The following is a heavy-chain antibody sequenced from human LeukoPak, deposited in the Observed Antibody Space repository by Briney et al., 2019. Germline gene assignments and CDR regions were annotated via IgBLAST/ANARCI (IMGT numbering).Heavy chain of an antibody. Sequence: PSETLSLTCIVSGGSISSSNYYWGWIRQPPGKGLEWIGSIYYSGNSYYNPSLKSRVTISVDTSKNQFSLRLSCVTAADTAVYYCARLATYCSGGSCYWSHEYFQHWGQGTLVTVSS. CDR1: GGSISSSNYY. D-gene: IGHD2-15*01. J-gene: IGHJ1*01. CDR2: IYYSGNS. CDR3: ARLATYCSGGSCYWSHEYFQH. V-gene: IGHV4-39*01.